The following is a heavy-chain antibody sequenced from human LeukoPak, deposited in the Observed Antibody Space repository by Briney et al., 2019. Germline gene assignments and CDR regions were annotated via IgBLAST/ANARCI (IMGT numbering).Heavy chain of an antibody. CDR1: GGSFSGYY. CDR2: INHSGVT. Sequence: PSETLSLTCAVYGGSFSGYYWSWIRHPPREGREWIGEINHSGVTNYNPSLKSRVTISVDTTKNQFSLKLSSVTAADTAVYYCARAPAGYCSSTSCPHFDYWGQGTLVTVSS. V-gene: IGHV4-34*01. D-gene: IGHD2-2*03. CDR3: ARAPAGYCSSTSCPHFDY. J-gene: IGHJ4*02.